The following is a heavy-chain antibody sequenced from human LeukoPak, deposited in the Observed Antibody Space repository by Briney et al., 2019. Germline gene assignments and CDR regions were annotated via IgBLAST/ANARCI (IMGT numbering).Heavy chain of an antibody. D-gene: IGHD1-26*01. CDR3: AKDLRLVGATSKTLDY. CDR2: ISGSGSNI. Sequence: GGSLRLSCAASGFSFTQHYMSWIRQAPGKGLEWVTYISGSGSNIEYAGSVRGRFTISRDNSRNTLYLQMNSLRAEDTAVYYCAKDLRLVGATSKTLDYWGQGTLVTVSS. CDR1: GFSFTQHY. J-gene: IGHJ4*02. V-gene: IGHV3-11*04.